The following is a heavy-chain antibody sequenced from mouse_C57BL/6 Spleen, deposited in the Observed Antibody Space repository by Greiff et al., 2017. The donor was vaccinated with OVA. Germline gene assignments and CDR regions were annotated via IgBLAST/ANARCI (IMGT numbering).Heavy chain of an antibody. CDR1: GFTFSDYG. V-gene: IGHV5-17*01. D-gene: IGHD1-1*01. Sequence: EVKLVESGGGLVKPGGSLKLSCAASGFTFSDYGMHWVRQAPEKGLEWVAYISSGSSTIYYADTVKGRFTISRDNAKNTLFLQMTSLRSEDTAMYYCARWFTTVVADYYAMDYWGQGTSVTVSS. CDR2: ISSGSSTI. J-gene: IGHJ4*01. CDR3: ARWFTTVVADYYAMDY.